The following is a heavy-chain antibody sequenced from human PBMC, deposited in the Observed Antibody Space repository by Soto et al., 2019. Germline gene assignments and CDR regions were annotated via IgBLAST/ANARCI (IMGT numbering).Heavy chain of an antibody. CDR1: GYSFTSYW. CDR3: ARSSVAGRYYYYYGMDV. J-gene: IGHJ6*02. V-gene: IGHV5-51*01. D-gene: IGHD6-19*01. Sequence: GESLKISCKGSGYSFTSYWIGWVRQMPGKGLEWMGIIYPGDSDTRYSPSFQGQVTISADKSISTAYLQWSSLKASDTAMYYCARSSVAGRYYYYYGMDVWGQGTTVTVSS. CDR2: IYPGDSDT.